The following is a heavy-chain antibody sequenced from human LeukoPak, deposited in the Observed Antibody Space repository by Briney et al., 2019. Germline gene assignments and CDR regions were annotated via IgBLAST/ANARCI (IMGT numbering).Heavy chain of an antibody. D-gene: IGHD3-10*01. V-gene: IGHV3-21*01. CDR3: ARDAYGSGSYGVFDY. CDR1: GFTFSSYS. Sequence: GGSLRLSCAASGFTFSSYSMNWVRQAPGKGLEWVSSISISSSYIYYADSVKGRFTISRDNAKNSLYLQMNSLRAEDTAVYYCARDAYGSGSYGVFDYWGQGTLVTVSS. J-gene: IGHJ4*02. CDR2: ISISSSYI.